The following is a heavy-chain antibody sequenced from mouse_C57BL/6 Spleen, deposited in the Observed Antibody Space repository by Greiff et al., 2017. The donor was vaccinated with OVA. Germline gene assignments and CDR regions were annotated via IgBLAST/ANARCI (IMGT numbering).Heavy chain of an antibody. J-gene: IGHJ4*01. D-gene: IGHD1-1*01. CDR3: AKKADYYGSSFYAMDY. CDR2: IWRGGST. CDR1: GFSLTSYG. V-gene: IGHV2-5*01. Sequence: VQVVESGPGLVQPSQSLSITCTVSGFSLTSYGVHWVRQSPGKGLEWLGVIWRGGSTDYNASFMSRLSITKDNSKSQVFFKMNSLQADDTALYYCAKKADYYGSSFYAMDYWGQGTSVTVSS.